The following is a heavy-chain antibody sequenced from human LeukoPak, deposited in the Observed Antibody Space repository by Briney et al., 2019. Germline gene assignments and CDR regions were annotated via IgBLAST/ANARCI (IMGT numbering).Heavy chain of an antibody. V-gene: IGHV5-10-1*01. CDR1: GYSFTSYW. CDR3: ARYYQTAAGLHDY. D-gene: IGHD6-13*01. Sequence: GESLKISRKGSGYSFTSYWISWVGQMPGKGLEWMGRVDPSDSYTSYSPAFQGHVTISADKSISTAYLQWSSLKASDSAMYYCARYYQTAAGLHDYWGQGTLVTVSS. CDR2: VDPSDSYT. J-gene: IGHJ4*02.